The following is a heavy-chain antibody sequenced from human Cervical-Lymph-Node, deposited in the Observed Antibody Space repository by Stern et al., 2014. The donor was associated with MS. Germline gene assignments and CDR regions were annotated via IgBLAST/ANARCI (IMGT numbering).Heavy chain of an antibody. CDR3: AHRLFKGLMLRDY. J-gene: IGHJ4*02. V-gene: IGHV2-5*02. Sequence: ESGPTLVKPTQTLTLTCTFSGFSLSTSGVSLVGIRQPQGNAWEWLALIYWDDDKRYRPSLKSRLTITKDTSKNQVVLTMTNMDPVDTATYYCAHRLFKGLMLRDYWGQGTLVTVSS. CDR2: IYWDDDK. CDR1: GFSLSTSGVS. D-gene: IGHD2-15*01.